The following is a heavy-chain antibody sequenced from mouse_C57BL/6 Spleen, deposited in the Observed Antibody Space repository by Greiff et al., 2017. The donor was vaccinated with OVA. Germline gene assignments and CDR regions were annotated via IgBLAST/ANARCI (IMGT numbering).Heavy chain of an antibody. V-gene: IGHV1-69*01. J-gene: IGHJ3*01. CDR1: GYTFTSYW. Sequence: QVQLKQPGAELVMPGASVKLSCKASGYTFTSYWMHWVKQRPGQGLEWIGEIDPSDSYTNYNQKFKGKSTLTVDKSSSTAYMQLSSLTSEDSAVYYCARSFITTVVASFAYWGQGTLVTVSA. D-gene: IGHD1-1*01. CDR3: ARSFITTVVASFAY. CDR2: IDPSDSYT.